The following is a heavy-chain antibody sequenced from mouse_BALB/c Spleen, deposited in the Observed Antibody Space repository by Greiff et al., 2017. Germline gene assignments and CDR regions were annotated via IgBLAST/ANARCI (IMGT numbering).Heavy chain of an antibody. Sequence: VHVKQSGAELVKPGASVKLSCTASGFNIKDTYMHWVKQRPEQGLEWIGRIDPANGNTKYDPKFQGKATITADTSSNTAYLQLSSLTSEDTAVYYCASRRSYFDYWGQGTTLTVSS. CDR2: IDPANGNT. J-gene: IGHJ2*01. V-gene: IGHV14-3*02. D-gene: IGHD1-1*01. CDR3: ASRRSYFDY. CDR1: GFNIKDTY.